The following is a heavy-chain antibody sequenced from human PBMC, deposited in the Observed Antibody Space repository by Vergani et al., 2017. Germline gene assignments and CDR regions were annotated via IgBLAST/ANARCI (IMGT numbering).Heavy chain of an antibody. CDR3: ARDQTSSGWYRGYYGMDV. CDR1: GGTFSSYA. Sequence: QVQLVQSGAEVKKPGSSVKVSCKASGGTFSSYAISWVRQAPGQGLEWMGGIIPIFGTANYAQKFQGRVTSTADESTSTAYMELSSLRSEDTAVYYCARDQTSSGWYRGYYGMDVWGQGTTVTVSS. CDR2: IIPIFGTA. J-gene: IGHJ6*02. D-gene: IGHD6-19*01. V-gene: IGHV1-69*12.